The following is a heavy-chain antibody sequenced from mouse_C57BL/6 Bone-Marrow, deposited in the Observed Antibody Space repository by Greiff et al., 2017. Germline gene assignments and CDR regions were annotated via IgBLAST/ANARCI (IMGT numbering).Heavy chain of an antibody. J-gene: IGHJ2*01. V-gene: IGHV5-6*02. CDR3: ARRKAGGYYFDY. D-gene: IGHD3-2*02. CDR2: ISSGGSYT. CDR1: GFTFSSYG. Sequence: KVVESGGDLVKPGGSLKLSCAASGFTFSSYGMSWVRQTPDKRLEWVATISSGGSYTYYPDSVKGRFTISRDNAKNTLYLQMSSLKSEDTAMYYCARRKAGGYYFDYWGQGTTLTVSS.